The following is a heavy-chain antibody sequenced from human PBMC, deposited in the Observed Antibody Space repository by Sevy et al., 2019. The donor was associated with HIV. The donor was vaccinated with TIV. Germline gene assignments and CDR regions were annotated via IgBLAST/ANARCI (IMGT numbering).Heavy chain of an antibody. D-gene: IGHD6-13*01. J-gene: IGHJ3*02. CDR3: TKGGIGYAFDI. CDR2: ISWNSGSK. CDR1: GFSFDDYA. V-gene: IGHV3-9*03. Sequence: SLRLSCAASGFSFDDYAMHWVRQAPGKGLEWVSGISWNSGSKDYADSVKGRFTISRDNAKNSLYLQMNSLRAEDMVLYYCTKGGIGYAFDIWGQGTMVTVSS.